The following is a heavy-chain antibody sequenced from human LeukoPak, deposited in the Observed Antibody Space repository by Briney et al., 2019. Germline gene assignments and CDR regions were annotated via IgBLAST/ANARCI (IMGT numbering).Heavy chain of an antibody. Sequence: ASVKVSCKGYRYTFSSYDINWVRQAPGQGLEWMGWMNPNTGNTGYAPKFQGRVTLTRDTSISTAYMELRGLRSEDTAVYYCARLSETPDYYSSGGYLYLRYWGQGTRVTVSS. V-gene: IGHV1-8*01. CDR1: RYTFSSYD. CDR2: MNPNTGNT. D-gene: IGHD6-25*01. CDR3: ARLSETPDYYSSGGYLYLRY. J-gene: IGHJ4*02.